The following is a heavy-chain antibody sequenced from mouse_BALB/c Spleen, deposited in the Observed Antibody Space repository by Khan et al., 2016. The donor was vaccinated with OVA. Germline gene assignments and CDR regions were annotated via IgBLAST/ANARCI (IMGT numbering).Heavy chain of an antibody. CDR1: GFTFSTYG. J-gene: IGHJ3*01. CDR2: ISSGGSYT. D-gene: IGHD1-1*02. V-gene: IGHV5-6*01. Sequence: EVELVESGGDLVKPGGSLKLSCAASGFTFSTYGMSWVRQTPDKRLEWVATISSGGSYTYYDDSVKGRFTISRDNAKNTLYMQMSSLKSEDTAMYYCARLAYYYNSEGFAYWGQGTLVTVSA. CDR3: ARLAYYYNSEGFAY.